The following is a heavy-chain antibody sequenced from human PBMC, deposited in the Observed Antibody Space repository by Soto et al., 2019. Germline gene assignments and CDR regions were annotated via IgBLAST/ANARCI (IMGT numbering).Heavy chain of an antibody. Sequence: ASVQVSCKASGYTFTGYYIHWVRQAPGQGLEWMGWINPNSGGTNYAQKFQGWVTMTRDTSISTAYMELSRLRSDDTAVYYCARSDPDSGSYWDEPPQNGMDVWGQGTTVTVSS. CDR2: INPNSGGT. CDR1: GYTFTGYY. V-gene: IGHV1-2*04. J-gene: IGHJ6*02. D-gene: IGHD1-26*01. CDR3: ARSDPDSGSYWDEPPQNGMDV.